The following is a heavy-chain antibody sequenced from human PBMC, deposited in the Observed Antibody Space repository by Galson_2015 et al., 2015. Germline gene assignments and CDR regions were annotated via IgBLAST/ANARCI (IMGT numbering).Heavy chain of an antibody. D-gene: IGHD4-17*01. CDR1: GFTFSSYA. CDR2: ISGSGGST. J-gene: IGHJ4*02. Sequence: SLRLSCAASGFTFSSYAMSWVRQAPGKGLEWVSAISGSGGSTYYADSVKGRFTISRDNSKNTLYLQMNSLRAEDTAVYYCAKPRAVTYYFDYWGQGTLVTVSS. V-gene: IGHV3-23*01. CDR3: AKPRAVTYYFDY.